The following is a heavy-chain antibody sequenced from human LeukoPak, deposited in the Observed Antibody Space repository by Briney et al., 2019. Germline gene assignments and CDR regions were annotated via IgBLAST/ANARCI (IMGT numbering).Heavy chain of an antibody. Sequence: KVSCKASGGTLNSYAISLVRQAPVHGLECMGGIIPIFGAANHSQKFQGRVQITTDESTSTAYMELRSLRSDDTAVYYCATMDGLPPIPSSIAVAGTAVRVRYYGMDVWGQGTTVTVSS. D-gene: IGHD6-19*01. CDR2: IIPIFGAA. V-gene: IGHV1-69*05. CDR1: GGTLNSYA. J-gene: IGHJ6*02. CDR3: ATMDGLPPIPSSIAVAGTAVRVRYYGMDV.